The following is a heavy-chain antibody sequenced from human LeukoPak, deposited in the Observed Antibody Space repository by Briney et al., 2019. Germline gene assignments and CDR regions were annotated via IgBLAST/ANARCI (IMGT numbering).Heavy chain of an antibody. CDR1: GFTVSSNY. D-gene: IGHD1-7*01. CDR2: IYSGGDT. V-gene: IGHV3-53*01. CDR3: ARYITGTRSPVDY. Sequence: GGSLRLSCAASGFTVSSNYMSWVRQAPGKGLEWVSLIYSGGDTYYAGSVKGRFTISRDNSKNTLYLQMNSLRAEDTAVYYCARYITGTRSPVDYWGQGTLVTVSS. J-gene: IGHJ4*02.